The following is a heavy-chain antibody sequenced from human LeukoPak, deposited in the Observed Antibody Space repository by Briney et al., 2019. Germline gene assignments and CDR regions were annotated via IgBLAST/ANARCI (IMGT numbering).Heavy chain of an antibody. Sequence: SQTLSLTCTVSGGSISSGSYYWSWIRQPAGKGLEWIGSIYTSGSTNYNPSLKSRVTISVDTSKNQFSLKLSSVTAADTAVYYCARAPLDYGDYVYYFDYWGQGTLVTVSS. CDR3: ARAPLDYGDYVYYFDY. CDR1: GGSISSGSYY. J-gene: IGHJ4*02. D-gene: IGHD4-17*01. V-gene: IGHV4-61*02. CDR2: IYTSGST.